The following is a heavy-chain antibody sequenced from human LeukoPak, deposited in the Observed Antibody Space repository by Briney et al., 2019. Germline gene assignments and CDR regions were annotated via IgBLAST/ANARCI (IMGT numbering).Heavy chain of an antibody. D-gene: IGHD4-23*01. CDR1: GFTVSRNY. CDR2: IYSGGDT. J-gene: IGHJ4*02. Sequence: PGGPLRLSCAASGFTVSRNYMSWVRQAPKKGLEWVSVIYSGGDTYYADSVKGRFTISRHNSWDTLYLQMNSLSAEDTAVYFCARDSTVVTPYYFDYWGQGTLVTVSS. CDR3: ARDSTVVTPYYFDY. V-gene: IGHV3-53*04.